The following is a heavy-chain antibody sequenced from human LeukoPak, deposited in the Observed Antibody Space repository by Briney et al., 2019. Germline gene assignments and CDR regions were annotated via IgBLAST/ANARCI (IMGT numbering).Heavy chain of an antibody. Sequence: SVKVSCKASGGTLSSYAISWVRQAPGQGLEWMGGIIPIFGTANYAQKFQGRVTITTDESTSTAYMELGSLRSEDTAVYYCAKDVAANWKEGLDYWGQGTLVTVSS. CDR3: AKDVAANWKEGLDY. D-gene: IGHD1-1*01. V-gene: IGHV1-69*05. J-gene: IGHJ4*02. CDR2: IIPIFGTA. CDR1: GGTLSSYA.